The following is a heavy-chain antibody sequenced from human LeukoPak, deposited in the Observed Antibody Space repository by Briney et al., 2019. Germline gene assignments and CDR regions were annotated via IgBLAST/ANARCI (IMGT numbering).Heavy chain of an antibody. V-gene: IGHV3-30*18. D-gene: IGHD6-19*01. CDR2: ISYDGSNK. J-gene: IGHJ6*02. CDR3: AKDQTGSGWYNYYYYYYGMDV. Sequence: GGSLRLSCAASGFTFSSYGMHWVRQAPGKGLEWVAVISYDGSNKYYADSVKGRFTISRDNSKNTLYLQMNSLRAEDTAVYYCAKDQTGSGWYNYYYYYYGMDVWGQGTTVTVSS. CDR1: GFTFSSYG.